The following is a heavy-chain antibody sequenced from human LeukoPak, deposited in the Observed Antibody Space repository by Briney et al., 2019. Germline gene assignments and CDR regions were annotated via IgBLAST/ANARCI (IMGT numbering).Heavy chain of an antibody. V-gene: IGHV1-69*04. CDR3: ARDSRYCSSTSCYQGDY. Sequence: GASVKVSCKASGGTFSSYAISWVRQAPGQGLEWMGRIIPILGIANYAQKFQGRVTITADKSTSTAYMELSSLRSEDTAVYYCARDSRYCSSTSCYQGDYWGQGTLVTVSS. J-gene: IGHJ4*02. D-gene: IGHD2-2*01. CDR1: GGTFSSYA. CDR2: IIPILGIA.